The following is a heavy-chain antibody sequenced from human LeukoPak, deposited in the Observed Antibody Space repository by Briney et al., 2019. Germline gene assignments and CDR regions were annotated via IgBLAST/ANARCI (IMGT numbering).Heavy chain of an antibody. Sequence: SETLSLTCTVSGGSISSSSYYWGWIRQPPGKGLEWIGYIYYSGSTNYNPSLKSRVTISVDTSKNQFSLKLSSVTAADTAVYYCARMYYDFWSGFDYWGQGTLVTVSS. CDR1: GGSISSSSYY. V-gene: IGHV4-61*05. J-gene: IGHJ4*02. D-gene: IGHD3-3*01. CDR3: ARMYYDFWSGFDY. CDR2: IYYSGST.